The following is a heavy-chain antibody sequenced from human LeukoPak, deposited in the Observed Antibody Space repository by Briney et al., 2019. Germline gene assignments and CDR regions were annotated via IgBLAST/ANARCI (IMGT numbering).Heavy chain of an antibody. Sequence: SGGSLRLSCAASGFTFSSYGMHWVRQAPGKGLEWVAVIWYDGSNKYYADSVKGRFTTSRNNSKNTLYLQMNSLRAEDTAVYYCARELGELSPYYYYYGMDVWGKGTTVTVSS. CDR2: IWYDGSNK. CDR3: ARELGELSPYYYYYGMDV. J-gene: IGHJ6*04. CDR1: GFTFSSYG. D-gene: IGHD3-10*01. V-gene: IGHV3-33*01.